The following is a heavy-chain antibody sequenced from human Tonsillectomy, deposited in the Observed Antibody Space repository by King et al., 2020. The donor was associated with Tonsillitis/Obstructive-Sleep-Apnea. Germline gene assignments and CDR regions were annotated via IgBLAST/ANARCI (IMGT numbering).Heavy chain of an antibody. J-gene: IGHJ6*02. D-gene: IGHD3-10*01. CDR1: GFTFSSYE. CDR2: ISSSGSTI. Sequence: VQLVESGGGLVQPGGSLRLSCVASGFTFSSYEMNWVRQAPGKGLEWVSHISSSGSTIYYADSVKGRFTISRENAKNSLYLQMNSLRVEDTAVYYCARDSPHYYGSGSYMDVWGQGTTVTVSS. CDR3: ARDSPHYYGSGSYMDV. V-gene: IGHV3-48*03.